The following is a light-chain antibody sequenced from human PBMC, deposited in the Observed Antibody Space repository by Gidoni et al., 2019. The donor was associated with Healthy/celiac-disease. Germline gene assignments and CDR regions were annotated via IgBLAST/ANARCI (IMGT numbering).Light chain of an antibody. CDR1: SYDIGSNT. CDR2: SNN. Sequence: QSVLTQPPSASGTHGQRVTISCSGSSYDIGSNTVNWYQQLPGTAPKLLIYSNNQRPSVVPDRFSGSKSGTSASLAISGLQSEDEADYYCAAWDDSLNGYVFGTGTKVTVL. J-gene: IGLJ1*01. CDR3: AAWDDSLNGYV. V-gene: IGLV1-44*01.